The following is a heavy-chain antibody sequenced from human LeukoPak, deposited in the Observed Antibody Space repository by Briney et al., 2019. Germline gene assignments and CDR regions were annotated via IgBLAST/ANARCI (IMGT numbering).Heavy chain of an antibody. J-gene: IGHJ3*02. D-gene: IGHD7-27*01. CDR3: ARAGSNWGSGDAFDI. V-gene: IGHV3-20*04. Sequence: GGSLRLSCAASGFTFDDYGMSWVRQAPGKGLEWVSGINWNGGSTGYADSVKGRFTISRDNAKNSLYLQMNSLRAKDTALYYCARAGSNWGSGDAFDIWGQGTMVTVSS. CDR1: GFTFDDYG. CDR2: INWNGGST.